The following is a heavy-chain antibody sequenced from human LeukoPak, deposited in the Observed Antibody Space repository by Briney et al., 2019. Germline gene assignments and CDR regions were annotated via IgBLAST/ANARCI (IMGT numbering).Heavy chain of an antibody. D-gene: IGHD3-22*01. Sequence: GGSLRLSCAASGFTFIAYSMNWVSQSPGKGLEWVSSISSSSAYIYYADSVEGRFTVSRDNAKNSLYLQMNSLRAEDTAVYYCARENFYDSSGYDAFVIWGQGTMVTVSS. CDR1: GFTFIAYS. J-gene: IGHJ3*02. CDR3: ARENFYDSSGYDAFVI. CDR2: ISSSSAYI. V-gene: IGHV3-21*01.